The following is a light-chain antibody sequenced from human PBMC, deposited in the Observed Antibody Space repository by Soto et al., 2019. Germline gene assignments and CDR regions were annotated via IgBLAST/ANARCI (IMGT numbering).Light chain of an antibody. J-gene: IGLJ3*02. CDR2: DVS. Sequence: QSALTQPASVSGSPGQSITISCTGTSSDVGGYNYVSWYQQHPGKAPKFMIYDVSNRPSGVSNRFSGSKSGNTASLTISGLQAEDEADYYCTSYTTSNTVVFGGGIKLTVL. CDR1: SSDVGGYNY. V-gene: IGLV2-14*03. CDR3: TSYTTSNTVV.